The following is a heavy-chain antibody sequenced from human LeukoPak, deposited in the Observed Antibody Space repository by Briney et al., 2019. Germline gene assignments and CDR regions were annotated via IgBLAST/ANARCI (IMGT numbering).Heavy chain of an antibody. V-gene: IGHV1-2*06. CDR3: ARDSGPGEYSYGYNY. Sequence: AASVKVSCKASGYTFTGYYMHWVRQAPGQGLEWMGRINPNSGGTNYAQKFQGRVTMTRDTSISTAYMELSRPRSDDTAVYYCARDSGPGEYSYGYNYWGQGTLVTVSS. D-gene: IGHD5-18*01. CDR2: INPNSGGT. CDR1: GYTFTGYY. J-gene: IGHJ4*02.